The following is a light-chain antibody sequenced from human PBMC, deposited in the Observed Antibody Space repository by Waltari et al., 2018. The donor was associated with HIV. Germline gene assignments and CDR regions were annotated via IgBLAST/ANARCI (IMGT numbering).Light chain of an antibody. CDR1: SLRSSF. CDR2: GAN. Sequence: SSELTLHPLVPVALGQTIKTTCQGDSLRSSFANSYPVRPGEGPVLSVYGANRRRSGIPDRFSASNSRDTATLSSSGARAVDEADYYCHSREGNSDHYVFGGGTRVSV. CDR3: HSREGNSDHYV. V-gene: IGLV3-19*01. J-gene: IGLJ1*01.